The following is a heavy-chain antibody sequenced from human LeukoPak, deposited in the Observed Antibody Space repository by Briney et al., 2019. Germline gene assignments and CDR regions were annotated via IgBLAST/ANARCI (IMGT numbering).Heavy chain of an antibody. V-gene: IGHV3-23*01. CDR1: GFTFGSYA. CDR2: ISGSGYNT. CDR3: AKERGDFWSAFDC. J-gene: IGHJ4*02. D-gene: IGHD3-3*01. Sequence: PGGSLRLSCAASGFTFGSYAMTWVRQAPGKGLQWVSSISGSGYNTYSADSVKGRFTISRDNSKNKLYLQMNSMRAEDMAIYYCAKERGDFWSAFDCWGQGTQVTVSS.